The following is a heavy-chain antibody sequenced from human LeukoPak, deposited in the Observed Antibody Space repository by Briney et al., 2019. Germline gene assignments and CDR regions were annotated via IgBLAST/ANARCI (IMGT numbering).Heavy chain of an antibody. D-gene: IGHD1-14*01. J-gene: IGHJ4*02. V-gene: IGHV3-64*02. CDR3: ARVGPETAFDY. CDR1: GFTLSSFS. CDR2: INYKGDTT. Sequence: PGGSLRLSCAASGFTLSSFSMHWVRQSPGRGLEYVSAINYKGDTTYYADSVKGRFTISRDNSKNTLYLQMASLRGEDMAVYYCARVGPETAFDYWGQETLVTVSS.